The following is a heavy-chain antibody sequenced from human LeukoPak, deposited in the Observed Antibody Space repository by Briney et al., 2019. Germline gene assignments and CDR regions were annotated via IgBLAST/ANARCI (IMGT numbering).Heavy chain of an antibody. CDR1: GFTFDDYA. Sequence: GGSLRLSCAASGFTFDDYAMHWVRQAPGKGLEWVSGISWNSGSIGYADSVKGRFTISRDNAKNSLYLQMNSLRAEDTALYYCAKGDSGGWSEHYFDYWGQGTLVTVSS. V-gene: IGHV3-9*01. D-gene: IGHD6-19*01. CDR3: AKGDSGGWSEHYFDY. J-gene: IGHJ4*02. CDR2: ISWNSGSI.